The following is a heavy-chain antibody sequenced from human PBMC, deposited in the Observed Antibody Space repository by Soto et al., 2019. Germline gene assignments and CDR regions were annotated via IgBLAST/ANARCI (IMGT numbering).Heavy chain of an antibody. J-gene: IGHJ6*02. CDR1: GYSFTSHW. D-gene: IGHD1-1*01. V-gene: IGHV5-10-1*01. Sequence: GESLKISCQGSGYSFTSHWITWVLQTPWKGLEWMGRIDPSDSYTNYSPSFQGRVTISADRSISTAFLQWSSLEASDTAIYYCARRLSGPKEEYNAYYFYGLDVWGQGTTVTVSS. CDR2: IDPSDSYT. CDR3: ARRLSGPKEEYNAYYFYGLDV.